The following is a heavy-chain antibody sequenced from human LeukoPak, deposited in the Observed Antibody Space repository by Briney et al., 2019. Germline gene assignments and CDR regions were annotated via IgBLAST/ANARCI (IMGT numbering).Heavy chain of an antibody. CDR1: GGSISSSSYY. CDR3: ASATVNYYDSSGHPPFDY. J-gene: IGHJ4*02. D-gene: IGHD3-22*01. Sequence: SETLSLTCIVSGGSISSSSYYWGWIRQPPGKGLEWIGSIYYSGSTYYNPSLKSRVTISVDTSKNQFSLKLSSVTAADTAVYYCASATVNYYDSSGHPPFDYWGQGTLVTVSS. CDR2: IYYSGST. V-gene: IGHV4-39*01.